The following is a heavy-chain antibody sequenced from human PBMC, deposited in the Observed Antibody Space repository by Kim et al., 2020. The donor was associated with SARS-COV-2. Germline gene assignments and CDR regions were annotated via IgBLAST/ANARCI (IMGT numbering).Heavy chain of an antibody. Sequence: GASLKISCKGSGYSFTSYWIGWVRQMPGKGLEWIGIIYPGDSDTRYSPSFQGQVTISADKSISTAYLQWSSLKASDTAMYYCARMTVVVPAAMTGYYYYYGMDVWGQGTTVTVSS. CDR1: GYSFTSYW. CDR3: ARMTVVVPAAMTGYYYYYGMDV. V-gene: IGHV5-51*01. CDR2: IYPGDSDT. D-gene: IGHD2-2*01. J-gene: IGHJ6*02.